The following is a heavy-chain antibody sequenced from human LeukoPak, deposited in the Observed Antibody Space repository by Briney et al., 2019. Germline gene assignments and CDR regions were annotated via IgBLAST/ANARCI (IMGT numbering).Heavy chain of an antibody. J-gene: IGHJ4*02. D-gene: IGHD3-22*01. CDR1: GGSFSGYY. Sequence: PSETLSLTCGVYGGSFSGYYWTWIRQPPGKGLVWVSRINSDGSSTNYADSVKGRFAISRDNAKNTLYLQMNSLRAEDTAVYYCVRDMGYYDKVWGQGTLVTVSS. V-gene: IGHV3-74*01. CDR2: INSDGSST. CDR3: VRDMGYYDKV.